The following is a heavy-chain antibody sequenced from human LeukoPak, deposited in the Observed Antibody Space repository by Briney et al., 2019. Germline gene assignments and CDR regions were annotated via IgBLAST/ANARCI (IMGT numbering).Heavy chain of an antibody. J-gene: IGHJ5*02. Sequence: SETLSLTCAVYGGSFSGYYWSWIRQPPGKGLEWIGEINHSGSTNYNPSLKSRVTISVDTSKNQFSLKLSSVTAADTAVYYCARAVSLGYCSGGSCYNWFDPWGQGTLVTVSS. V-gene: IGHV4-34*01. CDR1: GGSFSGYY. D-gene: IGHD2-15*01. CDR2: INHSGST. CDR3: ARAVSLGYCSGGSCYNWFDP.